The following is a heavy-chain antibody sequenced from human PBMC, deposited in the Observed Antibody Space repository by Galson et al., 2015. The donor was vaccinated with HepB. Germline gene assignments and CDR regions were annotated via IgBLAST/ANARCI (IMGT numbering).Heavy chain of an antibody. V-gene: IGHV4-59*08. D-gene: IGHD6-13*01. CDR3: VRHQYHFLQAAGRIPFDF. J-gene: IGHJ4*02. Sequence: ETLSLTCSVSGDSISRYYWSWIRQPPGKGLEWIGYLYYSGSSNYNPSLKSRVTMSLDASRNQLSLRLNSLTAADTAVYYCVRHQYHFLQAAGRIPFDFWGQGILVTVSS. CDR1: GDSISRYY. CDR2: LYYSGSS.